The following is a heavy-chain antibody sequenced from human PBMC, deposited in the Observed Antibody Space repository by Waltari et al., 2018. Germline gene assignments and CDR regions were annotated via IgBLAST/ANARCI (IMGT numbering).Heavy chain of an antibody. Sequence: EVQLVESGGGLVKPGGSLRLSCAASGFTFSSYSMNWVRQAPGKGLEWVSSISSSSSYRYYADSVKGRFTISRDNAKNSLYLQMNSLRAEDTAVYYCARDRDAMGYYYYGMDVWGQGTTVTVSS. CDR2: ISSSSSYR. J-gene: IGHJ6*02. CDR1: GFTFSSYS. V-gene: IGHV3-21*01. D-gene: IGHD2-2*01. CDR3: ARDRDAMGYYYYGMDV.